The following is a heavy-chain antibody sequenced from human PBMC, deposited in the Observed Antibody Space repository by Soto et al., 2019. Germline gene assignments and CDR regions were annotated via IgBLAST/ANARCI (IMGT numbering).Heavy chain of an antibody. Sequence: EVQLLESGGDLVQPGGSLRLSCVASGIPFGSRAMSWVRQAPGEGLEWVSTITDTGGDAKYADSVRGRFAISRDNSKNTLYLQMSALRAEDSAIYFCVRGSKDSYPGSRIFDFWGRGTLVTVSS. D-gene: IGHD3-10*01. CDR2: ITDTGGDA. CDR1: GIPFGSRA. J-gene: IGHJ4*02. CDR3: VRGSKDSYPGSRIFDF. V-gene: IGHV3-23*01.